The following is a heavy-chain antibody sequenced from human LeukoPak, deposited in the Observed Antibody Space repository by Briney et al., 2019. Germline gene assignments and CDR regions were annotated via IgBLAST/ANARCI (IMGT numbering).Heavy chain of an antibody. CDR2: IYSGGTT. Sequence: GGSLRLSCAASLFTVSSNYMSWVRQAPGKGLEWVSVIYSGGTTYYADSVKGRFTISRDNSKNTLYLQMNSLRAEDTAVYYCARARLEYRSGWYYFDYWGQGTLVTVSS. J-gene: IGHJ4*02. CDR3: ARARLEYRSGWYYFDY. CDR1: LFTVSSNY. D-gene: IGHD6-19*01. V-gene: IGHV3-53*01.